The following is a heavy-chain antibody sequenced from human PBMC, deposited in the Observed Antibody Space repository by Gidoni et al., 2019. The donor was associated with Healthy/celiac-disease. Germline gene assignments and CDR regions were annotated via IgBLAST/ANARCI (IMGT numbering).Heavy chain of an antibody. CDR3: ATIPGIAAAGTVY. CDR1: GFTFSSYG. Sequence: QVQLVESGGGVVQPGRSLRLSCSASGFTFSSYGMHWVRQAPGKGLEWVAVISYDGSNKYYADSVKGRFTISRDNSKNTLYLQMNSLRAEDTAVYYCATIPGIAAAGTVYWGQGTLVTVSS. V-gene: IGHV3-30*03. D-gene: IGHD6-13*01. CDR2: ISYDGSNK. J-gene: IGHJ4*02.